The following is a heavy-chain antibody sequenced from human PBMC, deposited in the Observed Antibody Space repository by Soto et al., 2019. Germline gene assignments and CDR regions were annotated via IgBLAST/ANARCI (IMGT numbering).Heavy chain of an antibody. Sequence: QITLKESGPPLVKPTQTLTLTCTFSGFSLSTSGVGVGWIRQPPGKALELIALIYWDDDKRYSPSLKSRLTITKDTSKNQVVLTMTNMDPMDTATYYCAHNGVRQFGEFSYRRFDFWRQGTLVTVSS. J-gene: IGHJ4*02. D-gene: IGHD3-10*01. V-gene: IGHV2-5*02. CDR3: AHNGVRQFGEFSYRRFDF. CDR2: IYWDDDK. CDR1: GFSLSTSGVG.